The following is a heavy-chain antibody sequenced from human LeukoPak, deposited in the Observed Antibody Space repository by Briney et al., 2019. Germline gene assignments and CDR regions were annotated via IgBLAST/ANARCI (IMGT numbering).Heavy chain of an antibody. Sequence: PGGSLRLSCAASGVTVSTNYMSWVRQAPGKRLEWLSIIYSGGDRYYADSVRGRFTISRDNSKNTLYLQMNSLRAEDTAVYYCARGPYGSGSFYYYYGMDVWGQGTTVTVSS. V-gene: IGHV3-53*05. CDR1: GVTVSTNY. CDR2: IYSGGDR. D-gene: IGHD3-10*01. CDR3: ARGPYGSGSFYYYYGMDV. J-gene: IGHJ6*02.